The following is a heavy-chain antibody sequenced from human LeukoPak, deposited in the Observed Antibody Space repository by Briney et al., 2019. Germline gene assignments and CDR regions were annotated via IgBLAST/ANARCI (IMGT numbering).Heavy chain of an antibody. D-gene: IGHD1-7*01. J-gene: IGHJ5*02. CDR2: IRRNGDHT. CDR3: AKDIISGTTGWFDP. V-gene: IGHV3-23*01. CDR1: GFTFGSYA. Sequence: GGSLRLPCTASGFTFGSYAMSWVRQVPGKGLEWVSTIRRNGDHTFYADSVEGRFTVSRDNSKDTVYLQMNNLGAEDTAIYYCAKDIISGTTGWFDPRGQGTLVTVSS.